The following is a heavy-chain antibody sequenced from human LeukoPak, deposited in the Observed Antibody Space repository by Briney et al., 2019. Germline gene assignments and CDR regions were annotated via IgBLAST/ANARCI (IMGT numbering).Heavy chain of an antibody. V-gene: IGHV5-51*01. Sequence: PGESLKISCKGSGYSFTSYWIGWVRQMPGKGLEGVGIIYPGDSDTRYSPSFQGQVTISADKSISTAYLQWNSLKASDTAMYYCATVGATIGNAFDIWGQGTMVTVSS. D-gene: IGHD1-26*01. J-gene: IGHJ3*02. CDR2: IYPGDSDT. CDR1: GYSFTSYW. CDR3: ATVGATIGNAFDI.